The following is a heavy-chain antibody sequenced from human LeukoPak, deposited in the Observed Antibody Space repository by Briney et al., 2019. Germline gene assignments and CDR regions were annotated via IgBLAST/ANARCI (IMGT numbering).Heavy chain of an antibody. J-gene: IGHJ6*02. Sequence: GASVKVSCKASGYTFTSYGISWVRQAPGQGLEWMGWISAYNGNTNYAQKLQGRVTMTTDTSTSTAYMELRSLRCDDTAVYYCARENRRRSSGSYYGMDVWGQGTTVTVSS. V-gene: IGHV1-18*01. CDR3: ARENRRRSSGSYYGMDV. D-gene: IGHD6-19*01. CDR2: ISAYNGNT. CDR1: GYTFTSYG.